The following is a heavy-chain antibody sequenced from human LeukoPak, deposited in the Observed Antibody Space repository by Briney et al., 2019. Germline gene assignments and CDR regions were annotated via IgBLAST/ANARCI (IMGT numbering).Heavy chain of an antibody. CDR3: ARDRYSYGHDY. CDR1: GGPDNSYY. Sequence: PSVTLSLNCTVSGGPDNSYYWLWMRQPPGKGLECSGYLYYRGSTNYSPSLKSRVTISVDTSKNQFALKLSSLTAADTAVYYCARDRYSYGHDYWGQGTLVTVSS. V-gene: IGHV4-59*02. CDR2: LYYRGST. J-gene: IGHJ4*02. D-gene: IGHD5-18*01.